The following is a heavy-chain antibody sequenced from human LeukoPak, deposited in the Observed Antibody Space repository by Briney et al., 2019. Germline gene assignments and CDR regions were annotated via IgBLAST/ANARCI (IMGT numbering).Heavy chain of an antibody. CDR3: AKVFFMDY. CDR2: ISVSGGST. V-gene: IGHV3-23*01. D-gene: IGHD2-8*01. Sequence: PGGSLRLSCAASGFTFSSYGMSCVRQAPGKGLQWVAAISVSGGSTNYADSVKGRFTISRDNSKNTLYLQMNSLRAEDTAVYYCAKVFFMDYWGQGTLVTVSS. J-gene: IGHJ4*02. CDR1: GFTFSSYG.